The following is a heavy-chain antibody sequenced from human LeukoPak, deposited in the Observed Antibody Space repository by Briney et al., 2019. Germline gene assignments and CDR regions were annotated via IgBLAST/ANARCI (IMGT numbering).Heavy chain of an antibody. J-gene: IGHJ4*02. CDR2: ISSSGSTI. CDR1: GFTFSSYE. CDR3: ARDRWYYGSGKFVDY. Sequence: QPGGSLRLSCAASGFTFSSYEMNWVRQAPGKGLEWVSYISSSGSTIYYADSVEGRFTISRDNAKNSLYLQMNSLRAEDTAVYYCARDRWYYGSGKFVDYWGQGTLVTVSS. V-gene: IGHV3-48*03. D-gene: IGHD3-10*01.